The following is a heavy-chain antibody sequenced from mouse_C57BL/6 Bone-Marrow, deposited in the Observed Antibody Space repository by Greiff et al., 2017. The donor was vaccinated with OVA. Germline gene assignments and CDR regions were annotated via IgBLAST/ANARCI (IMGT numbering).Heavy chain of an antibody. CDR2: IYPSASET. CDR1: GYTFTSYW. D-gene: IGHD2-10*02. CDR3: AREEYGYWYFDV. J-gene: IGHJ1*03. Sequence: QVQLQQPGAELVRPGSSVKLSCKASGYTFTSYWLDWVKQRPGQGLEWIGNIYPSASETHYNQKFKDKATLTVDKSSSTAYMQLSSLTSEDSAVYYCAREEYGYWYFDVWGTGTTVTVSS. V-gene: IGHV1-61*01.